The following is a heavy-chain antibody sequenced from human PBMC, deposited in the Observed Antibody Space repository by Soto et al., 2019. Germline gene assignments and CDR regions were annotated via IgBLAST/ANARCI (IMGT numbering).Heavy chain of an antibody. CDR3: AGDFGIDYYGSGSYYTEPDY. D-gene: IGHD3-10*01. V-gene: IGHV3-30-3*01. CDR2: ISYDGSNK. Sequence: GGSLRLSCAASGFTFSSYAMHWVRQAPGKGLEWVAVISYDGSNKYYADSVKGRFTISRDNSKNTLYLQMNSLRAEDTAVYYCAGDFGIDYYGSGSYYTEPDYWGQGTLVTVSS. J-gene: IGHJ4*02. CDR1: GFTFSSYA.